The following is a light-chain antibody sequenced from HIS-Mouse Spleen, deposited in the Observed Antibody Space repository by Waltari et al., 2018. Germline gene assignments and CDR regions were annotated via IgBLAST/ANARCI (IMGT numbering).Light chain of an antibody. CDR1: SPNIGSNY. V-gene: IGLV1-47*01. J-gene: IGLJ3*02. CDR3: AAWDDSLSGPV. Sequence: QSVLTQPPSASGTPGQRVTIPCSGSSPNIGSNYVYWYQQPPGTAPKLRIYRNNQRPSGVPDRFSGSKSGTSASLAISGLRSEDEADYYCAAWDDSLSGPVFGGGTKLTVL. CDR2: RNN.